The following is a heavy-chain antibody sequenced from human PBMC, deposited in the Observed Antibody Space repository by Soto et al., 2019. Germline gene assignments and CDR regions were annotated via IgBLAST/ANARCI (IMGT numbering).Heavy chain of an antibody. CDR2: IWHDGSNK. CDR3: AIANHPRRYYCCGMDV. Sequence: GRSLRLSCSASGFTFSSYGMHWVRQAQGKGLQWVAVIWHDGSNKYYAYSGTCRFTISRDNSKNTLYLQMNSLSAEDTAVYYCAIANHPRRYYCCGMDVWGQGSTVT. D-gene: IGHD2-8*01. V-gene: IGHV3-33*01. J-gene: IGHJ6*02. CDR1: GFTFSSYG.